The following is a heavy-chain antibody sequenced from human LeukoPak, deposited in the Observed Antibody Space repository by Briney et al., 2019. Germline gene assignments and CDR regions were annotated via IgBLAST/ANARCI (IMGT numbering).Heavy chain of an antibody. CDR3: ARVERGNYFDY. CDR1: GFTVSSNY. V-gene: IGHV3-53*01. CDR2: IYSGGNT. J-gene: IGHJ4*02. Sequence: PGGSLRLSFAASGFTVSSNYMSWVRQAPGRGLEWVSVIYSGGNTYYADSVKGRFTISRDNSKNTLYLQMNSLRAEDTAVYYCARVERGNYFDYWGQGTLVTVSS. D-gene: IGHD3-10*01.